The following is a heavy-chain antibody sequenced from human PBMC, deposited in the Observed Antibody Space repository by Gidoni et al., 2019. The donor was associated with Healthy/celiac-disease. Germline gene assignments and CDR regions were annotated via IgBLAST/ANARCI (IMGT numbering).Heavy chain of an antibody. D-gene: IGHD3-22*01. J-gene: IGHJ3*02. CDR3: VKVRVIVVVNDAFDI. CDR1: GFTFSSYA. Sequence: EVQLVESGGGVVQPGGSLRLSCSASGFTFSSYAMHWVRQAPGKGLEYVSAISSNGGSTYYADSVKGRFTISRDNSKNTLYLQMSSLRAEDTAVYYCVKVRVIVVVNDAFDIWGQGTMVTVSS. V-gene: IGHV3-64D*06. CDR2: ISSNGGST.